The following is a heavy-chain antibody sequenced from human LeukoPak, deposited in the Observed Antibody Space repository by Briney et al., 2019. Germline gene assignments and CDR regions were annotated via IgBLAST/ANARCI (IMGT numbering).Heavy chain of an antibody. Sequence: SETLSLTCTVSGGSISSYYWSWIRQPPGKGLEWIGYIYYSGSTNYNPSLKGRVTISVDTSKNQLSLKLSSVTAADTAVYYCARDTAGWYGGFDPWGQGTLVTVSS. CDR3: ARDTAGWYGGFDP. CDR2: IYYSGST. V-gene: IGHV4-59*01. D-gene: IGHD6-19*01. J-gene: IGHJ5*02. CDR1: GGSISSYY.